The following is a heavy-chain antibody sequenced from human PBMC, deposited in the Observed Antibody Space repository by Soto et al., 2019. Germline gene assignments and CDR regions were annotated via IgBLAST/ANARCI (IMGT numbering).Heavy chain of an antibody. CDR3: ARDAPADNYFDY. V-gene: IGHV3-21*01. CDR2: ISSSSSYI. J-gene: IGHJ4*02. Sequence: PGGSLRLSCAASGFTFSSYSMNWVRQAPGKGLEWVSSISSSSSYIYYADSVKGRFTISRDNAKNSLYLQMNSLRAEDTAVYYCARDAPADNYFDYWGQGTLVTVSS. CDR1: GFTFSSYS. D-gene: IGHD2-2*01.